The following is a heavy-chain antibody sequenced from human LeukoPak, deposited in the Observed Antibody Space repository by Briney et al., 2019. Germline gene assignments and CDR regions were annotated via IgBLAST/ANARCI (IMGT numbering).Heavy chain of an antibody. Sequence: GGSLRLSCAASGFTFSSYGMHWVRQAPGKGLEWVAVISYDGSNKYYADSVKGRFTISRDNSKNTLYLQMNSLRAEDTAVYYCAKEQHYDSSGYRPRMDYYYGMDVWGQGTTVTVSS. CDR2: ISYDGSNK. CDR1: GFTFSSYG. CDR3: AKEQHYDSSGYRPRMDYYYGMDV. V-gene: IGHV3-30*18. D-gene: IGHD3-22*01. J-gene: IGHJ6*02.